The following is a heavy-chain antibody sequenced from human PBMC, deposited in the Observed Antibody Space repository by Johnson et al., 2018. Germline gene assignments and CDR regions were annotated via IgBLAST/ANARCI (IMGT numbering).Heavy chain of an antibody. D-gene: IGHD2-2*01. CDR3: ARGWYQLLRTDYYYYGMDV. CDR1: GGSISSGGYY. V-gene: IGHV4-31*03. CDR2: IDYSGST. J-gene: IGHJ6*02. Sequence: QVQLQEAGPGLVKPSQTLSLTCTVSGGSISSGGYYWSWIRQHPGKGLEWIGYIDYSGSTYYNPSLKSRVTISVDTAKNQFSLKLSSVTAADTAVYYCARGWYQLLRTDYYYYGMDVWGQGTTVTVSS.